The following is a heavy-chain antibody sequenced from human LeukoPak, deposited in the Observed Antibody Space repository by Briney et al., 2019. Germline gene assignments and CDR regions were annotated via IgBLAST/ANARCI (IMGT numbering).Heavy chain of an antibody. D-gene: IGHD4-17*01. CDR2: IYYSGST. CDR1: GGSISSYY. J-gene: IGHJ6*02. V-gene: IGHV4-59*01. Sequence: PSETLSLTCTVSGGSISSYYWSWIRQPPGKGLEWIGYIYYSGSTNYNPSLKSRVTISVDTSKNQFSLKLSSVTAADTAVYYCARQGTVTTYYYYYGMDVWGQGTTVTVSS. CDR3: ARQGTVTTYYYYYGMDV.